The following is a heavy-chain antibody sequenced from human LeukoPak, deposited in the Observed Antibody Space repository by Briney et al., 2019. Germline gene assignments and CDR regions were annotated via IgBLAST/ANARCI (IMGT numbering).Heavy chain of an antibody. Sequence: ASVKVSCKASGYTFTDYYMYWVRQAPGQGLEWMGWINPNSGGTNYAQKFQGRVTMTRDTSISTAYMELSRLRSDDTAVYYCARTSSSWYFDYWGQGTLVTVSS. CDR1: GYTFTDYY. D-gene: IGHD6-13*01. J-gene: IGHJ4*02. CDR3: ARTSSSWYFDY. CDR2: INPNSGGT. V-gene: IGHV1-2*02.